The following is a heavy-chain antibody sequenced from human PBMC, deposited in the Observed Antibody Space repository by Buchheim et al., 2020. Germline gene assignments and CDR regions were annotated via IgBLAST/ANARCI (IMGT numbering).Heavy chain of an antibody. CDR1: GGSISSGDYY. J-gene: IGHJ4*02. Sequence: QVQLQESGPGLVKPSQTLSLTCTVSGGSISSGDYYWSWIRQPPGKGLEWIGYIYYSGSTYYNPSLKSRVTISVDTSKNQFSLKLSSVTAADTAVYYCARVSVYCSGGSCYSGFARYYFDYWGQGTL. D-gene: IGHD2-15*01. V-gene: IGHV4-30-4*01. CDR3: ARVSVYCSGGSCYSGFARYYFDY. CDR2: IYYSGST.